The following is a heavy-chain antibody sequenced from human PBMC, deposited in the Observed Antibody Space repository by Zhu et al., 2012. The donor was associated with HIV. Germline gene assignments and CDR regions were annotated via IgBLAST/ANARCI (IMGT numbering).Heavy chain of an antibody. D-gene: IGHD3-10*01. CDR3: AAIYGSGSFLH. CDR1: GGSISSSSYY. Sequence: QVQLQESGPGLVKPSETLSLTCTVSGGSISSSSYYWGWIRQPPGKGLEWIGSIYYSGSTYYNPSLKSRVTISVDTSKNQFSLKLSSVTAADTAVYYCAAIYGSGSFLHWGQGTLVTVSS. V-gene: IGHV4-39*01. J-gene: IGHJ4*02. CDR2: IYYSGST.